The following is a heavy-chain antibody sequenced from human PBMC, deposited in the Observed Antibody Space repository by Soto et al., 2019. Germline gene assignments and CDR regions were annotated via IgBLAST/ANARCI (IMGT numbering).Heavy chain of an antibody. J-gene: IGHJ6*02. D-gene: IGHD1-26*01. CDR3: ARQLRIGGSYPESHYGMDV. CDR2: IDPSDSYT. CDR1: GYSFTSYW. V-gene: IGHV5-10-1*03. Sequence: EVQLVQSGAEVKKPGESLRISCKGSGYSFTSYWISWVRQMPGKGLEWMGRIDPSDSYTNYSPSFQGHVTISADKSISTAYLQWSSLKASDTAMYYCARQLRIGGSYPESHYGMDVWGQGTTVTVSS.